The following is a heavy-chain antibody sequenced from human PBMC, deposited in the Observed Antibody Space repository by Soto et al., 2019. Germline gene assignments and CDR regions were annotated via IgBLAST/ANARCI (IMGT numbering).Heavy chain of an antibody. J-gene: IGHJ5*02. CDR3: ARLRIATNNYKWFDP. CDR1: GAALNSGNYY. V-gene: IGHV4-31*03. D-gene: IGHD2-21*01. CDR2: IYVTGAV. Sequence: PSETLSLTCTVSGAALNSGNYYWSCIRQVPGKGLEWLGNIYVTGAVDYNTSLRDRVTISQDTSERRFSLNLRLVTAADTAVYYCARLRIATNNYKWFDPWGQGTLVTVSS.